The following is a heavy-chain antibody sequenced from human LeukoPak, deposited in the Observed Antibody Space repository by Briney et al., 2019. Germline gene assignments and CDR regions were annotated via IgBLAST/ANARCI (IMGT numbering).Heavy chain of an antibody. D-gene: IGHD5-12*01. J-gene: IGHJ4*02. CDR3: AAWTDRGYSY. CDR2: INPDGDGM. V-gene: IGHV3-7*01. Sequence: GGSLRLSCTASGFTFSRSWMNWIRQAPGKGLEWVANINPDGDGMRFVDSVKGRFTMSRDNAQSSLHLQMNSLRVEDTAFYYCAAWTDRGYSYWGQGVLDTVSS. CDR1: GFTFSRSW.